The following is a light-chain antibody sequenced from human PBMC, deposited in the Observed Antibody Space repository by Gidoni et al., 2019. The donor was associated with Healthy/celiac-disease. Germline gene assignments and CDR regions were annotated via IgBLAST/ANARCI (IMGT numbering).Light chain of an antibody. CDR3: QQYNSYRYT. J-gene: IGKJ2*01. CDR1: QSISSW. V-gene: IGKV1-5*03. Sequence: DIKMTQSPSTLSASVGDRVTITCRASQSISSWLAWYQQKPGKAPKLLSYKASSLESGVPSRFSGSGSGTEFTLTISSLHPDDFATYYCQQYNSYRYTFGQGTKLEIK. CDR2: KAS.